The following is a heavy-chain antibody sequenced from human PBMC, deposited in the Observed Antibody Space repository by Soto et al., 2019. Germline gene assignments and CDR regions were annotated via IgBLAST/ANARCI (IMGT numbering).Heavy chain of an antibody. CDR1: GFTFSSYW. V-gene: IGHV3-74*01. D-gene: IGHD2-21*01. CDR2: ISGAGTRT. Sequence: EVQLVESGGALVQPGGSLRLSCAASGFTFSSYWMHWVGQGPGKGLVWVSRISGAGTRTNYADSVRGRFTVSRDNAKNTLYLQINSLTAEDTAVYYCARGTLTSIDMVDYWGQGTLVTVSS. CDR3: ARGTLTSIDMVDY. J-gene: IGHJ4*02.